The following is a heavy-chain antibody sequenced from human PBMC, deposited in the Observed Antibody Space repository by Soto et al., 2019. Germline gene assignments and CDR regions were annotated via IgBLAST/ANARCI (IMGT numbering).Heavy chain of an antibody. CDR2: ISGSGGST. V-gene: IGHV3-23*01. CDR3: ARRGSGSYYDY. J-gene: IGHJ4*02. Sequence: EVQLLESGGGLVQPGGSLRLSCAASGFTFSSYAMRWVRQAPVKGLEWVSAISGSGGSTYYADSVKGRFTISRDNSKNTLYLQMNSLRAEDTAVYYCARRGSGSYYDYWGQGTVVTVSP. CDR1: GFTFSSYA. D-gene: IGHD1-26*01.